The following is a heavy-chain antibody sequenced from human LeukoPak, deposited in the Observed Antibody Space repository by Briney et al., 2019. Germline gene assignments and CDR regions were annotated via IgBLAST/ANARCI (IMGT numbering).Heavy chain of an antibody. V-gene: IGHV4-34*01. CDR3: ARGRGEAAGLDH. D-gene: IGHD6-13*01. Sequence: SETLSLTCAVSGGGSFSDYSWNWIRQSPGKGLEWVGEIPHGAILNYNPSLKGRVAISVDTSKSQVSLKLDSMTAADTAMYYCARGRGEAAGLDHWGQGTLVTVSS. CDR2: IPHGAIL. J-gene: IGHJ4*02. CDR1: GGGSFSDYS.